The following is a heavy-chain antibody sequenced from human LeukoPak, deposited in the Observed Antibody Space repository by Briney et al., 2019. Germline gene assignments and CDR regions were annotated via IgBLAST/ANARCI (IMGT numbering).Heavy chain of an antibody. CDR2: IYYSGST. Sequence: SETLSLTCTVSGGSISSYYWSWIRQPPGKGLEWIGYIYYSGSTNYNPSLKSRVTISVDTSKNQFSLKLSSVTAADTAVYYCAREGPNGYSYTYFDYWGQGTLVTVSS. J-gene: IGHJ4*02. CDR1: GGSISSYY. V-gene: IGHV4-59*01. D-gene: IGHD5-18*01. CDR3: AREGPNGYSYTYFDY.